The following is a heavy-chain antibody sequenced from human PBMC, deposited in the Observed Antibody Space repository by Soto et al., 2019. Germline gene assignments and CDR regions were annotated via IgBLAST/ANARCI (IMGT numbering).Heavy chain of an antibody. CDR2: ISYDGSNK. CDR1: GFTFSSYG. CDR3: AKDGYCSSTSFHNYYYGMDV. Sequence: GSLRLSCAASGFTFSSYGMHWVRQAPGKGLGWVAVISYDGSNKYYADSVKGRFTISRDNSKNTLYLQMNSLRAEDTAVYYCAKDGYCSSTSFHNYYYGMDVWGPGTTGTVS. V-gene: IGHV3-30*18. D-gene: IGHD2-2*01. J-gene: IGHJ6*02.